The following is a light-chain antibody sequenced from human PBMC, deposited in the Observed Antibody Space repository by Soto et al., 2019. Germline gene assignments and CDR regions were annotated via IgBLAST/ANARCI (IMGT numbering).Light chain of an antibody. V-gene: IGLV1-40*01. CDR3: LSFDGSLSVV. CDR1: SCNIGADYD. Sequence: QSALTQPPSVSGAPGQWVTISCTGSSCNIGADYDVYWYQQLPGRAPKLIIYGNTNRPSGVPDRFSGSKSGTSASLAITGLQAEDEADYYCLSFDGSLSVVFGGGTQLTVL. J-gene: IGLJ2*01. CDR2: GNT.